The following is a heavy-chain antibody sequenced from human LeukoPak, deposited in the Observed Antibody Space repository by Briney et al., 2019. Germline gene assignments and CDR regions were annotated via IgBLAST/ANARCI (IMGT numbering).Heavy chain of an antibody. CDR1: GFTSGNHR. Sequence: GGCLRLSCAASGFTSGNHRMSWVRQATGKGLGWVPHINQDGSEKYYVASVKGRFTISRDNAKNSLYLLWNSLIAVDESVSDFRRGCGSGSFDSWGQGTLVTVSS. V-gene: IGHV3-7*01. J-gene: IGHJ4*02. CDR3: RRGCGSGSFDS. D-gene: IGHD3-10*01. CDR2: INQDGSEK.